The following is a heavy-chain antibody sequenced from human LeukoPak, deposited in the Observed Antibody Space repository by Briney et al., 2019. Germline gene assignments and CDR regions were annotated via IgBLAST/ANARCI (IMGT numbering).Heavy chain of an antibody. CDR2: INHSGST. J-gene: IGHJ5*02. CDR1: GGSFSGYY. V-gene: IGHV4-34*01. D-gene: IGHD2-2*01. CDR3: ARGRLIVVVPAATINWFDP. Sequence: PSETLSLTSAVYGGSFSGYYWSWIRQPPGKGLEWIGEINHSGSTNYNPSLKSRVTISVDTTKNQFSLKLSSVTAADTAVYYCARGRLIVVVPAATINWFDPWGQGTLVTVSS.